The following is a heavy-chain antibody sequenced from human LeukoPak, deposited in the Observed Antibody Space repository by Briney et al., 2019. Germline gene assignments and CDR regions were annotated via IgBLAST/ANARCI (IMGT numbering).Heavy chain of an antibody. D-gene: IGHD5-12*01. CDR1: GYTFTRYG. CDR3: ARGYSDYDLDY. Sequence: ASVNVSCKASGYTFTRYGITWVQQAPGQGLEWMGWISAYNGNTKNAQKVQGRVTMTTDTSTSTAYMELRSLGSDDTAVYYCARGYSDYDLDYWGQGTLVTVSS. J-gene: IGHJ4*02. CDR2: ISAYNGNT. V-gene: IGHV1-18*01.